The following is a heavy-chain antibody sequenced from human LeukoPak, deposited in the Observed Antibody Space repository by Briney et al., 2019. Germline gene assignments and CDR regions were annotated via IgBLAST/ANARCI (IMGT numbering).Heavy chain of an antibody. CDR3: VGTIASRGSEY. D-gene: IGHD6-6*01. CDR1: GFTFSSYW. Sequence: GGSLRLSCAASGFTFSSYWMHWVRQAPGMGLVWVSRLPPDELGIIYADSVKGRFTVSRDNAKNTVYLQMNNLRVDDTAMYYCVGTIASRGSEYWGQGALVTVSS. CDR2: LPPDELGI. V-gene: IGHV3-74*01. J-gene: IGHJ4*02.